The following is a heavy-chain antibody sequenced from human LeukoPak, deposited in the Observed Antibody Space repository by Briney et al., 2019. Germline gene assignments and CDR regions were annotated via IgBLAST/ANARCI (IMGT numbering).Heavy chain of an antibody. Sequence: GGSLRLSCAASGFTFSSYEMNWVRQAPGKGLEWVSYISSSGSTIYYADSVKGRFTISRDNAKNSLYLQMNSLRAEDTAVYYCARGDTAMVTLKMYYFDYWGQGTLVTVSS. CDR2: ISSSGSTI. V-gene: IGHV3-48*03. J-gene: IGHJ4*02. CDR1: GFTFSSYE. D-gene: IGHD5-18*01. CDR3: ARGDTAMVTLKMYYFDY.